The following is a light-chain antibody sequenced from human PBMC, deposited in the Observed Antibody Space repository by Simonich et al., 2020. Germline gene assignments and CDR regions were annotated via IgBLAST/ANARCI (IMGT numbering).Light chain of an antibody. J-gene: IGKJ1*01. V-gene: IGKV4-1*01. CDR3: QQYYSTPPT. CDR1: QSVLYSSNNKNY. Sequence: DIVMTQSPDSLAVSLGERATINCKSSQSVLYSSNNKNYLAWYQQKTGQPPKLLIYWASTRESGVTDRFSGSGSGTDFTLTISSLQAEDVAVYYCQQYYSTPPTFGQGTKVEIK. CDR2: WAS.